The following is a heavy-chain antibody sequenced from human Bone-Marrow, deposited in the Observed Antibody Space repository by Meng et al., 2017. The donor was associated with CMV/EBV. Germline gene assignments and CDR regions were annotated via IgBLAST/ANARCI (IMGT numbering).Heavy chain of an antibody. D-gene: IGHD2-2*01. Sequence: GESLKISCAASGFTFSSYGMHWVRQAPGKGLEWVAFIRYDGSNKYYADSVKGRFTISRDNSKNTVYLQMSGLRAEDTAVYYCARELYSDIVVVPAAPLDYWGQGTLVTVSS. V-gene: IGHV3-30*02. CDR2: IRYDGSNK. J-gene: IGHJ4*02. CDR1: GFTFSSYG. CDR3: ARELYSDIVVVPAAPLDY.